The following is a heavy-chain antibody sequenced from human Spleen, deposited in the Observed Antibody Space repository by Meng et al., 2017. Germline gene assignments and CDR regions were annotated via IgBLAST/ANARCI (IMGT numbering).Heavy chain of an antibody. CDR2: IYYSGVT. CDR3: VRDSSGYFFDS. Sequence: QVQLQQWGAGLLKPSETLSLTCTVSGGSITGSTYYWGWIRQPPGKGLEWIANIYYSGVTYYSPSLKSRVTISVDTSKNQFSLKLSSLTAADTALYYCVRDSSGYFFDSWGRGTLVTVSS. D-gene: IGHD3-22*01. CDR1: GGSITGSTYY. V-gene: IGHV4-39*02. J-gene: IGHJ4*02.